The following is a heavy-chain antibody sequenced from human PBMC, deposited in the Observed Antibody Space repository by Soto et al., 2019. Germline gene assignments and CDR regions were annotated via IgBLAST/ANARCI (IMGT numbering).Heavy chain of an antibody. CDR3: VKVSGYCTGGSCFSYFDY. CDR2: ISGNGGNT. D-gene: IGHD2-15*01. V-gene: IGHV3-64D*06. Sequence: GGSLRLSCSGSGFTFSHHSLYWVRQAPGKGLRYVSTISGNGGNTHYAAPVRGRFTISRDNSKNTVFLQMSGLGVVDSAVYYCVKVSGYCTGGSCFSYFDYWGQGALVTVSS. CDR1: GFTFSHHS. J-gene: IGHJ4*02.